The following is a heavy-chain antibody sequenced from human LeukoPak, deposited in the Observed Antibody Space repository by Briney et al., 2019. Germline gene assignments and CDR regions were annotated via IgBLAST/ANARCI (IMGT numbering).Heavy chain of an antibody. V-gene: IGHV3-23*01. J-gene: IGHJ4*02. CDR3: ARDERLLSFLK. CDR1: GFTFSNYG. CDR2: ITGSGGST. D-gene: IGHD3-3*01. Sequence: GTLRLSCAASGFTFSNYGLSWVRQAPGKGVGWVSGITGSGGSTYYADSVKGRFTISRDNSRNTLYLQMNSLRAEDTAIYYCARDERLLSFLKWGQGTLVTVSS.